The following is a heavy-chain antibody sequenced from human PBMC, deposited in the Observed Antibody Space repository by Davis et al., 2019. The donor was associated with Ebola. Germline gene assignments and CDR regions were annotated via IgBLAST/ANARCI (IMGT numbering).Heavy chain of an antibody. Sequence: GESLKISCAASGFSFSSYWLHWVRPAPGKGLVWVSRIKTDGSMTGYGDSVQGRFTTSRDNAKNTLYLQMNDLRAEDTAVYYCARGYNWNYSDYWGQGTLVTVSS. J-gene: IGHJ4*02. CDR3: ARGYNWNYSDY. CDR1: GFSFSSYW. D-gene: IGHD1-20*01. CDR2: IKTDGSMT. V-gene: IGHV3-74*01.